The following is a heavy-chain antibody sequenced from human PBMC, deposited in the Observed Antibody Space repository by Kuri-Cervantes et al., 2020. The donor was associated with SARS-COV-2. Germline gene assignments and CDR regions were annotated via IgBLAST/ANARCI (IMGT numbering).Heavy chain of an antibody. D-gene: IGHD6-19*01. CDR2: IIPILGMP. CDR1: GGTFSSYA. Sequence: SVKVSCKASGGTFSSYAISWVRQAPGQGLEWMGGIIPILGMPNYAQKFRGRVTLTADTSTTTAYLELSGLKTEDTALYYCASDGVSGSLSLDFWGQGTLVTVSS. V-gene: IGHV1-69*10. CDR3: ASDGVSGSLSLDF. J-gene: IGHJ4*02.